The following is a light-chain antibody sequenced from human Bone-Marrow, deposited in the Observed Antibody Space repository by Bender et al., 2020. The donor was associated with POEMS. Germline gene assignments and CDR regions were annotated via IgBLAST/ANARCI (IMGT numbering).Light chain of an antibody. CDR1: TIRTYS. CDR2: GSD. CDR3: QSYDTTLSGSGV. V-gene: IGLV3-19*01. J-gene: IGLJ3*02. Sequence: SSELTQDPAVSVALGQTVRITCQGDTIRTYSATWYQQKPGQAPVLVIYGSDKRPSEISDRFSGSTSGNTASLTITGAQAGDEADYYCQSYDTTLSGSGVFGGGTKLTVL.